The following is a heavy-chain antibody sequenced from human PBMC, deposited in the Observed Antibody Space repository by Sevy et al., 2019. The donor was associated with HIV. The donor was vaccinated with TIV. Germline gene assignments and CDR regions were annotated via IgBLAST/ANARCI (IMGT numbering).Heavy chain of an antibody. CDR3: AKGDRTFYGLDV. V-gene: IGHV3-23*01. J-gene: IGHJ6*02. CDR1: GFTFISYA. D-gene: IGHD2-15*01. Sequence: GGSLRLSCKPSGFTFISYAMSWVRQAPGKGLEWVSTIYGSSGGTYYADSVKGRFTISRDNSKNTLYLQMNSLRAEDTAVYYCAKGDRTFYGLDVWGQGTTVTVSS. CDR2: IYGSSGGT.